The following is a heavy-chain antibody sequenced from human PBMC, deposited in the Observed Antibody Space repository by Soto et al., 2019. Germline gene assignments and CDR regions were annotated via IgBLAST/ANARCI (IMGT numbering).Heavy chain of an antibody. CDR3: ARVVVVPAAIPNYYYYYMDF. CDR1: GYTFTSYG. D-gene: IGHD2-2*01. CDR2: ISAYNGNT. V-gene: IGHV1-18*01. J-gene: IGHJ6*03. Sequence: ASVKVSCKASGYTFTSYGISWVRQAPGQGLEWMGWISAYNGNTNYAQKLQGRVTMTTDTSTSTAYMELRSLRSDDTAVYYCARVVVVPAAIPNYYYYYMDFWGKGTTVTVSS.